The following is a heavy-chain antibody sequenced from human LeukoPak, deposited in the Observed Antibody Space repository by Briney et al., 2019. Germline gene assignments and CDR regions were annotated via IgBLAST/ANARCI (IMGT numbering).Heavy chain of an antibody. CDR1: GFTSSNYA. J-gene: IGHJ4*02. D-gene: IGHD2-8*02. CDR3: ANLVSS. V-gene: IGHV3-23*01. CDR2: ISGSGGDT. Sequence: PGGSLRLSCAASGFTSSNYAMSWVRQAPGKGLEWVSDISGSGGDTYYADSAKGRFTISRDNSKNTLYLQMSSLRAEDTAVYYCANLVSSWGQGTLVTVSS.